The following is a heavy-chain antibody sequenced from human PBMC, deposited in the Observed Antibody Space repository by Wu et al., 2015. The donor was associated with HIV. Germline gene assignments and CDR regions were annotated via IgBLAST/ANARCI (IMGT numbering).Heavy chain of an antibody. J-gene: IGHJ6*02. CDR2: INPLFGTT. Sequence: QVQLVQFGAEVKKPGSSVKVTCKASGDGFTSYAASWVRQAPGQGLEWMGGINPLFGTTRHAQKFQDRNHHYPQTKPRLLFNLELDSLRSDDTAVYYCARNXDSVATSLYSLGVWGQGTTVTVSS. D-gene: IGHD6-19*01. CDR1: GDGFTSYA. CDR3: ARNXDSVATSLYSLGV. V-gene: IGHV1-69*05.